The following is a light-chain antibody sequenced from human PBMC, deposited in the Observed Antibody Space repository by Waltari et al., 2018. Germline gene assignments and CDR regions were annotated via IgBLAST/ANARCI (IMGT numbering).Light chain of an antibody. V-gene: IGLV2-14*03. CDR1: SSDVGAFTH. J-gene: IGLJ1*01. CDR3: DSYTSSVTRI. Sequence: QSALTQPASVSGSPGQSTPLSCPGTSSDVGAFTHVAWFQQYPGKAPKLLIYDVTNRFAGVSNRFSGSKSGNTASLTISGLQAEDEADYYCDSYTSSVTRIFGTGTKVTVL. CDR2: DVT.